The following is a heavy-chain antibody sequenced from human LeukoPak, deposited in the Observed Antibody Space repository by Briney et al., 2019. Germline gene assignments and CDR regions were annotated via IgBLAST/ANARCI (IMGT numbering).Heavy chain of an antibody. D-gene: IGHD2-21*02. J-gene: IGHJ4*02. Sequence: ASVKVSCKASGYTFTGYYMHWVRQAPGQGLEWMGWINPNSGGTNYAQKLQGRVTMTTDTSTSTAYMELRSLRSDDTAVYYCARGLRYCGGDCYWQGDYWGQGTLVTVSS. V-gene: IGHV1-2*02. CDR2: INPNSGGT. CDR3: ARGLRYCGGDCYWQGDY. CDR1: GYTFTGYY.